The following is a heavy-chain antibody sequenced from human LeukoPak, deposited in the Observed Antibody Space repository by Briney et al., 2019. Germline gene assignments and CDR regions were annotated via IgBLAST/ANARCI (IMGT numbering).Heavy chain of an antibody. CDR3: AKDLGTSQDFDY. CDR1: GFTFTNYA. V-gene: IGHV3-23*01. CDR2: IRGSGGTT. Sequence: PGGSLRLSCVASGFTFTNYAMSWVRQAPGKGLEWVSYIRGSGGTTHYADSVKGRFTISRDNSKNTVYLQMNSLRAEDTAVYYCAKDLGTSQDFDYWGQGTLITVSS. J-gene: IGHJ4*02.